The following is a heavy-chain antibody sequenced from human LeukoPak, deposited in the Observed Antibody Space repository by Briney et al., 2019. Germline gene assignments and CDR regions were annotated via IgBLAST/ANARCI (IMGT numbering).Heavy chain of an antibody. D-gene: IGHD3-10*01. V-gene: IGHV4-39*01. CDR1: GASISSDNYY. CDR2: IYYSGST. Sequence: SETLSLTCTVSGASISSDNYYWVWIRQPPGKGLEWIGSIYYSGSTYYNPSLKSRVTISVDTSKNQFSLKLSSVTAADTAVYYCARQFSRGFRCFDPWGQGTLVTVSS. CDR3: ARQFSRGFRCFDP. J-gene: IGHJ5*02.